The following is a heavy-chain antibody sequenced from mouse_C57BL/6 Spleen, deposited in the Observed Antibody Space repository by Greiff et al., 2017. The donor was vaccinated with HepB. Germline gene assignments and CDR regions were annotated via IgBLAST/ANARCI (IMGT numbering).Heavy chain of an antibody. CDR3: ARHPHYYGSSYAMDY. V-gene: IGHV2-6-1*01. D-gene: IGHD1-1*01. CDR2: IWSDGST. CDR1: GFSLTSYG. Sequence: VKVVESGPGLVAPSQSLSITCTVSGFSLTSYGVHWVRQPPGKGLEWLVVIWSDGSTTYNSALKSRLSISKDNSKSQVFLKMNSLQTDDTAMYYCARHPHYYGSSYAMDYWGQGTSVTVSS. J-gene: IGHJ4*01.